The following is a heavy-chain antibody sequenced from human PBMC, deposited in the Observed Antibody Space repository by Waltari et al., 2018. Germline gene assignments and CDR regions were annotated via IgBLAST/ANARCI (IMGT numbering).Heavy chain of an antibody. CDR3: ASTFGVVTNWFDP. CDR2: IKQDGSEK. J-gene: IGHJ5*02. V-gene: IGHV3-7*01. CDR1: GFTFSSYG. Sequence: EVQLVESGGGLVQPGGSLRLSCAASGFTFSSYGMSWVRQAPGKGLGWVANIKQDGSEKYYVDSVKGRFTISRDNAKNSLYLQMNSLRAEDTAVYYCASTFGVVTNWFDPWGQGTLVTVSS. D-gene: IGHD3-3*01.